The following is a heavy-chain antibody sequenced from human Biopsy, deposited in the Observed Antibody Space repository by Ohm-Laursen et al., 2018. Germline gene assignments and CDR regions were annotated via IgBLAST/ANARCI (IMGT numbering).Heavy chain of an antibody. J-gene: IGHJ5*02. CDR1: GYTFTSYD. CDR2: LNPVSGNS. V-gene: IGHV1-8*01. D-gene: IGHD1-7*01. Sequence: SVKVSCKASGYTFTSYDITWVRQASGQGPEWIGWLNPVSGNSNFGQKFRGSATVTSDTSISTAYMELSGLTSDDTATYYCGRAVRNQLLTDPWGQGTLVTVTS. CDR3: GRAVRNQLLTDP.